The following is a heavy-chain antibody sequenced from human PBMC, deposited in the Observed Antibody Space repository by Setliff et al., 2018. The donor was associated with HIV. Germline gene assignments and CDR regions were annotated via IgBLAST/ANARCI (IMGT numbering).Heavy chain of an antibody. V-gene: IGHV3-23*01. Sequence: GESLRLSCAASGFTFSGYSMTWVRQAPGKGLEWVSAISGSSTYIYYADSVKGRFTISRDNSKNTLFLQMNSLRAEDTAVYYCAKSRDYQLLHYYGVDVWGQGTTVTVSS. J-gene: IGHJ6*02. CDR3: AKSRDYQLLHYYGVDV. CDR1: GFTFSGYS. D-gene: IGHD2-2*01. CDR2: ISGSSTYI.